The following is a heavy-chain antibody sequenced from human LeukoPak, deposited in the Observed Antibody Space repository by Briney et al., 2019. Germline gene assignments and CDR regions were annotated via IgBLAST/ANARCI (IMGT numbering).Heavy chain of an antibody. Sequence: GASLRLPCAASGFTFSNYAMSWVRQAPGKGLEWVSTISDNGGGTHYADSVKGRFTISRDNSQNSLYLQMNSLRSEDTAIYFCAKDLYGPGTFFDYWGQGTLVTVSS. D-gene: IGHD3-10*01. CDR2: ISDNGGGT. J-gene: IGHJ4*02. CDR3: AKDLYGPGTFFDY. V-gene: IGHV3-23*01. CDR1: GFTFSNYA.